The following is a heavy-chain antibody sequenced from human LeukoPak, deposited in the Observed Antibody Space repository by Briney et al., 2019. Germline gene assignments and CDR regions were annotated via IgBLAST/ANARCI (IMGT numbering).Heavy chain of an antibody. D-gene: IGHD3-22*01. CDR1: GFTFSSYG. V-gene: IGHV3-23*01. J-gene: IGHJ4*02. CDR3: AKASAMIVVVSKYFDY. Sequence: GGSLRLSCAASGFTFSSYGMSWVRQAPGKGLEWVSAISGSGGSTYYADSVKGRFTISRDNSKNTLYLQMNSLRAEDTAVYYCAKASAMIVVVSKYFDYWGQGTLVTVPS. CDR2: ISGSGGST.